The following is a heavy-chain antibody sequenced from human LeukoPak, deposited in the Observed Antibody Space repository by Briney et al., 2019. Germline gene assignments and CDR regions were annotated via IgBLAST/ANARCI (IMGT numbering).Heavy chain of an antibody. D-gene: IGHD2-2*01. CDR2: IYYSGST. Sequence: SETLSLTCTVSGGSISSGSYYWGWLRQPPGKGLEWIGTIYYSGSTYYNPSLKSRVTISVDTSKNQFSLKLSSVTAADTAVYYCARRVPGAAFDIWGQGTMVTVSS. CDR3: ARRVPGAAFDI. V-gene: IGHV4-39*01. J-gene: IGHJ3*02. CDR1: GGSISSGSYY.